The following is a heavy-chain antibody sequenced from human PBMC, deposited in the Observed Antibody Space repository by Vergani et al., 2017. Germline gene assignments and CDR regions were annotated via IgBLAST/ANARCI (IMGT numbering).Heavy chain of an antibody. CDR3: ARDTVTGSRYFDY. V-gene: IGHV3-30*02. Sequence: QVQLVESGGGVVQPGGSLRLSCGASGFTFSNYGMHWVRQAPGKGLEWVTFIRYDGSNKYYAESGKGRFTISRDNSKNTLLLQMNSLRPEDTAVYYCARDTVTGSRYFDYWGQGTLVTVSS. CDR1: GFTFSNYG. CDR2: IRYDGSNK. J-gene: IGHJ4*02. D-gene: IGHD6-19*01.